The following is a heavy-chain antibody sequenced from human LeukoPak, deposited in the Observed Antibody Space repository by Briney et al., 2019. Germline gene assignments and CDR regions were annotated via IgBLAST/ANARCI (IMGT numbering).Heavy chain of an antibody. Sequence: NPSETLSLTCSVSGGSISTYYWSWIRQPPGKGLEWIGYIYNGGSTNYHPSLKSRVTISVDTSKNQFSLKLTSVTAADTAVYYCARQGGWYGGFDYWGQGTPVTVSS. J-gene: IGHJ4*02. CDR3: ARQGGWYGGFDY. D-gene: IGHD6-19*01. V-gene: IGHV4-59*08. CDR1: GGSISTYY. CDR2: IYNGGST.